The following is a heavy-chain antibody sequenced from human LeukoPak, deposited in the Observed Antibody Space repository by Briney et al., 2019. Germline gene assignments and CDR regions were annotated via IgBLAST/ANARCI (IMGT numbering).Heavy chain of an antibody. CDR3: AKEKLAYCGGDCSPAYNWFDP. J-gene: IGHJ5*02. D-gene: IGHD2-21*02. CDR2: ISSSSSTI. V-gene: IGHV3-48*04. CDR1: GFTFSSYS. Sequence: GGSLRLSCAASGFTFSSYSMNWVRQAPGKGLEWVSYISSSSSTIYYADSVKGRFTISRDNAKNSLYLQMNSLRAEDTAVYYCAKEKLAYCGGDCSPAYNWFDPWGQGTLVTVSS.